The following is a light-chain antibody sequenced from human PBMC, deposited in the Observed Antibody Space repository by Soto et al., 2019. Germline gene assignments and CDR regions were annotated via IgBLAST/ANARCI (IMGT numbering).Light chain of an antibody. V-gene: IGLV2-11*01. Sequence: QSALTQPRSVSGSPGQSVTISCTGGSSDVGGYNYVSWYQQNPGIAPKLMIYDVSKRPSGVPDRFSGSKSGNTASLTISGLQAEDEADYYCCSYAGSYIFVFGTGTKVTVL. J-gene: IGLJ1*01. CDR3: CSYAGSYIFV. CDR1: SSDVGGYNY. CDR2: DVS.